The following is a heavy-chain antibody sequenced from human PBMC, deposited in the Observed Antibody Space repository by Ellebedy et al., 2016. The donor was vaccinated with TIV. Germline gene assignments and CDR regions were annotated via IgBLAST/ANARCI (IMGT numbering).Heavy chain of an antibody. CDR2: IKQDGSEK. Sequence: GESLKISXAASGFTFSSYAMTWVRQAPGKGLEWVANIKQDGSEKYYVDSVKGRFTISRDNAKNSLYLQMSSLRVDDTAMYYCASMEGYESSGFDPFDYWGQGALVTVSS. CDR1: GFTFSSYA. CDR3: ASMEGYESSGFDPFDY. D-gene: IGHD3-22*01. J-gene: IGHJ4*02. V-gene: IGHV3-7*01.